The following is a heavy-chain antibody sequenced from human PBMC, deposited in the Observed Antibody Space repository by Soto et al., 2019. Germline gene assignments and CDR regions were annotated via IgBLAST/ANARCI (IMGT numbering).Heavy chain of an antibody. Sequence: QVQLVESGGDVVQPGRSLRLSCAASGFTFNNYGMHWVRQAPGKGLEWVAIITNDGTKKNYADSVKGRFTISRDNSKNTLYLQMNSLPPEDTAVYLCGKGCLGGGNGFFLGNWGQGTLVTVSS. CDR2: ITNDGTKK. D-gene: IGHD3-16*01. J-gene: IGHJ4*02. CDR3: GKGCLGGGNGFFLGN. CDR1: GFTFNNYG. V-gene: IGHV3-30*18.